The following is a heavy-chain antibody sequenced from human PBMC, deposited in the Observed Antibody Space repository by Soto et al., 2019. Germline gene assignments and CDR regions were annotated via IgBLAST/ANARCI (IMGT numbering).Heavy chain of an antibody. CDR2: ISGSGGTT. CDR1: GFTFSTYV. Sequence: RRLSCAASGFTFSTYVMSWVRQAPGKGLEWVSAISGSGGTTHYVDSVKGRFTISRDNSKNTLDLQMNSLKAEDTAVYYCAKLPSRYFDWLLLSPDYWGQGTLVTVSS. V-gene: IGHV3-23*01. D-gene: IGHD3-9*01. CDR3: AKLPSRYFDWLLLSPDY. J-gene: IGHJ4*02.